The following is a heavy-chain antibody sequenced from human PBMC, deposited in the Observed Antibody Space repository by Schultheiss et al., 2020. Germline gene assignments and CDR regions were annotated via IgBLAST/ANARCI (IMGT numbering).Heavy chain of an antibody. J-gene: IGHJ6*04. CDR1: GGSISGGGYY. D-gene: IGHD4-17*01. CDR3: ARAMGTTIYFYGIDV. CDR2: IYYSGGN. Sequence: SQTLSLTCTVSGGSISGGGYYWTWIRQHPGKGLEWIGFIYYSGGNYYNPSLKSRLTISVDTSKNQFSLNLNSVTAADTAVYYCARAMGTTIYFYGIDVWGKGTTVTVPS. V-gene: IGHV4-31*03.